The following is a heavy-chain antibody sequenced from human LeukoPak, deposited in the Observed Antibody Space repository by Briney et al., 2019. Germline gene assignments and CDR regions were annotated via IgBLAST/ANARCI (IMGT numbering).Heavy chain of an antibody. D-gene: IGHD1-26*01. CDR1: GYTFTSYG. V-gene: IGHV1-18*01. J-gene: IGHJ6*03. CDR2: ISAYNGNT. CDR3: ARAWSSPFYYYYMDV. Sequence: GASVKVSCKASGYTFTSYGISWVRQAPGQGLEWMGWISAYNGNTNYAQKLQGRVTMTTDTSTSTAYMELRSLRSDDTAVYYCARAWSSPFYYYYMDVWGKGTTVTVSS.